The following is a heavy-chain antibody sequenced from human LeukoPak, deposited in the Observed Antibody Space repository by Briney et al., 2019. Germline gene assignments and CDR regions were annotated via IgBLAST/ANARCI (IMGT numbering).Heavy chain of an antibody. CDR2: IIPIFGTA. V-gene: IGHV1-69*13. J-gene: IGHJ4*02. D-gene: IGHD6-19*01. CDR1: GGTFSSYA. CDR3: ATVTGIAVAGYDY. Sequence: GASVKVSCKDSGGTFSSYAISWVRQAPGQGLEWMGGIIPIFGTANYAQKFQGRVTITADESTSTAYMELSSLRSEDTAVYYCATVTGIAVAGYDYWGQGTLVTVSP.